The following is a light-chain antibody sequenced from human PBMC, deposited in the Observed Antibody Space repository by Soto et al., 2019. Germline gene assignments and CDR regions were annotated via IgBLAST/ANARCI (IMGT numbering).Light chain of an antibody. CDR2: DAS. Sequence: EIVLTQSPFTLSLSPGERATLSCRASQSISSYLAWYQQKPGQAPRLLIYDASKRATGIPARFSGGGSGTDFTLTISSLEPEDFAVYYCQQRSNWQVTFGQGTRLEIK. CDR3: QQRSNWQVT. CDR1: QSISSY. V-gene: IGKV3-11*01. J-gene: IGKJ5*01.